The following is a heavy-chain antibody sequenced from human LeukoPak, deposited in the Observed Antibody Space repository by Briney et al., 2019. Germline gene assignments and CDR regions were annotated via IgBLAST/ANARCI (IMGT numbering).Heavy chain of an antibody. J-gene: IGHJ4*02. V-gene: IGHV3-53*01. CDR3: ARSLVGAYPSFDY. CDR1: GFTVSSNY. D-gene: IGHD1-26*01. CDR2: IYSGGST. Sequence: GGSLRLSCAASGFTVSSNYMSWVRQAPGKGLEWVSVIYSGGSTYYADSVKGRFTISRDNSKNTLYLQMNSLRAEDTAVYYCARSLVGAYPSFDYWGQGTLVTVSS.